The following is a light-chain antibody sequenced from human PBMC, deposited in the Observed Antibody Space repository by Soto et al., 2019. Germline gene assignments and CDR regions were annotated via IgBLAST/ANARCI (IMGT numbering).Light chain of an antibody. J-gene: IGKJ2*03. CDR3: QQYGSSPLTS. CDR2: GAF. CDR1: QSVSSSY. Sequence: EIVLTQSPGTLSLSPGERATLSCRASQSVSSSYLAWYQQKPGQAPRLLLYGAFARATGIPDRFSGSGSGTDFSLTISRLEPEDLAVDYCQQYGSSPLTSFGQGPKLEIK. V-gene: IGKV3-20*01.